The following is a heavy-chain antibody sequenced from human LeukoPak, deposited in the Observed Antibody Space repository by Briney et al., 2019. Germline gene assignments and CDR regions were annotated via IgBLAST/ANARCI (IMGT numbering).Heavy chain of an antibody. V-gene: IGHV1-18*01. CDR3: ASLRWGHNWNDGNGAFDI. CDR1: GYTFTSYG. Sequence: ASVKVSCKASGYTFTSYGISWVRQAPGQGLEWMGWISAYNGNTNYAQKLQGRVTMTTDTSTSTAYMELRSLRSDDTAVYYCASLRWGHNWNDGNGAFDIWGQGTMVTVSS. D-gene: IGHD1-1*01. CDR2: ISAYNGNT. J-gene: IGHJ3*02.